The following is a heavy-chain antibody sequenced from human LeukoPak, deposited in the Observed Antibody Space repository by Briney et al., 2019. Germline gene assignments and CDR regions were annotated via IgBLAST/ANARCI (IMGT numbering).Heavy chain of an antibody. Sequence: PSETLSLTCTVSGDSISSYYWSWIRQPPGKGLEWIGYIYYSGSTKYNPSLKSRVTISVDTSRNQFSLKLNSVTAADTAVYYCARGGDYGDLRYFDYWGQGTLVTVSS. D-gene: IGHD4/OR15-4a*01. CDR1: GDSISSYY. CDR2: IYYSGST. V-gene: IGHV4-59*01. J-gene: IGHJ4*02. CDR3: ARGGDYGDLRYFDY.